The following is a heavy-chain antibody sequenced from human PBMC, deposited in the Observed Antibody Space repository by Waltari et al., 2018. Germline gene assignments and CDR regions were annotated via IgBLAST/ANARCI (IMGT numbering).Heavy chain of an antibody. Sequence: QVQLVESGGGVVQPGGSLRLSCAASGFTFSSYGMHWVRQAPGKGLEWVAFIRYDGSNKYYADSVKGRFTISRDNSKNTLYLQMNSLRAEDTAVYYCAEERGYWGQGTLVTVSS. J-gene: IGHJ4*02. V-gene: IGHV3-30*02. CDR1: GFTFSSYG. CDR2: IRYDGSNK. CDR3: AEERGY. D-gene: IGHD3-10*01.